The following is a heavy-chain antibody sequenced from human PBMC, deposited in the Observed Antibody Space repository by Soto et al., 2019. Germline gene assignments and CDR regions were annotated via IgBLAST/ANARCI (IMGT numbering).Heavy chain of an antibody. D-gene: IGHD2-21*02. CDR1: GSTFSSYD. CDR2: IGRGGDT. Sequence: VQLVESGGGLVQPGGSLRLSCAASGSTFSSYDMHWVRQAPGKGLEWVSAIGRGGDTYYAGSVKGRFTISRENAKNSLYLQMNSLGAGDTAVYYCAREMTDPFDWYFDLWGRGTLVTVSS. CDR3: AREMTDPFDWYFDL. J-gene: IGHJ2*01. V-gene: IGHV3-13*01.